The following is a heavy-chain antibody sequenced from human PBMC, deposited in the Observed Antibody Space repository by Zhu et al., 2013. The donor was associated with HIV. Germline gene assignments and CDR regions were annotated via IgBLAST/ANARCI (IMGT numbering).Heavy chain of an antibody. CDR3: AISPGLGRYYYYGMDV. CDR2: ISGSGGST. V-gene: IGHV3-23*01. Sequence: EVQLLESGGGLVQPGGSLRLSCAASGFTFSSYAMSWVRQAPGKGLEWVSAISGSGGSTYYADSVKGRFTISRDNSKNTLYLQMNSLRAEDTAVYYCAISPGLGRYYYYGMDVWGQGTTVTVSS. J-gene: IGHJ6*02. CDR1: GFTFSSYA. D-gene: IGHD3-22*01.